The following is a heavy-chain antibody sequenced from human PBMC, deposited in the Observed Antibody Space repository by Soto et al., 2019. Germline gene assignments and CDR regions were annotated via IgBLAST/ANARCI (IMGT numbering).Heavy chain of an antibody. CDR1: GGSISSGGYY. CDR3: ARSRGYGDYYYYYYMDV. J-gene: IGHJ6*03. Sequence: SETLSLTCTVSGGSISSGGYYWSWIRQHPGKGLEWIGYIYYSGSTYYNPSLKSRVTISVDTSKNQFSLKLSSVTAADTAVYYCARSRGYGDYYYYYYMDVWGKGTTVTVSS. V-gene: IGHV4-31*03. D-gene: IGHD4-17*01. CDR2: IYYSGST.